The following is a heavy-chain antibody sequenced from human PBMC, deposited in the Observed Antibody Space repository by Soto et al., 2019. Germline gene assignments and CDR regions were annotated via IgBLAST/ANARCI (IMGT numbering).Heavy chain of an antibody. Sequence: EVQLLESGGVLVQPGGSLRLSCAASGFTFSTYAMSWVRQAPGKGLEWVSTITTSGGNTYYADSVQGRFTISIDNSKNKLYLQMKSMRAEDTAVYYCAGRYCTNGVCYTNYYYYIDVWGKGTTVTVSS. CDR2: ITTSGGNT. CDR3: AGRYCTNGVCYTNYYYYIDV. CDR1: GFTFSTYA. D-gene: IGHD2-8*01. J-gene: IGHJ6*03. V-gene: IGHV3-23*01.